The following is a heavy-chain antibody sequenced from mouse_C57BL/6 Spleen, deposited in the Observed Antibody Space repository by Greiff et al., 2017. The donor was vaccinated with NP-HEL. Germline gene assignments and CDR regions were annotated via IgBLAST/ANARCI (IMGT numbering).Heavy chain of an antibody. J-gene: IGHJ1*03. CDR3: ARSIYYYGSSTRYFDV. V-gene: IGHV5-4*01. CDR2: ISDGGSYT. CDR1: GFTFSSYA. Sequence: EVQGVESGGGLVKPGGSLKLSCAASGFTFSSYAMSWVRQTPEKRLEWVATISDGGSYTYYPDNVKGRFTISRDTAKNNLYLQMSHLKSEDTAMYYCARSIYYYGSSTRYFDVWGTGTTVTVSS. D-gene: IGHD1-1*01.